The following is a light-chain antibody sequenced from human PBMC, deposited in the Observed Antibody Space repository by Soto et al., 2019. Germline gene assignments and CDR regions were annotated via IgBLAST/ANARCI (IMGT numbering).Light chain of an antibody. V-gene: IGKV3-15*01. CDR2: GAS. CDR3: QQYNNWPYT. J-gene: IGKJ2*01. Sequence: EIVLTQSPGTLSLSPGERATLSCRASQSVSSTYLAWYQQKPGRAPSLLIYGASRRATGIPARFSGSRSGTEFTLTISSLQSEDFAVYYCQQYNNWPYTFGQGTKLEIK. CDR1: QSVSSTY.